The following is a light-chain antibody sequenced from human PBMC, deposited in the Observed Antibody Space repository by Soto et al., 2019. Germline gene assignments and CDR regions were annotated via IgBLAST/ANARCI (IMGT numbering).Light chain of an antibody. CDR1: SSDVGGYNH. CDR2: EVT. CDR3: SSYAASNNFYFV. Sequence: QSVLTQPPSASGSPGQSVTISCTGTSSDVGGYNHVSWYQQYPGRAPKLMIYEVTKRPSGAPDRFSGSKSGNTASLTVSGLQAEDEADYYCSSYAASNNFYFVFGGGTKVTVL. V-gene: IGLV2-8*01. J-gene: IGLJ3*02.